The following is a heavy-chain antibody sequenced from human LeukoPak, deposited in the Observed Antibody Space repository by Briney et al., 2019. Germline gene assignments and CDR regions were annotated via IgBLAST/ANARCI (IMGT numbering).Heavy chain of an antibody. CDR2: ISSSGSTI. D-gene: IGHD3-22*01. J-gene: IGHJ4*02. CDR1: GFTFSDYY. CDR3: LRTDSSGSRAN. Sequence: GGSLRLSCAASGFTFSDYYMSWIRQAPGKGLEWVSYISSSGSTIYYADSVKGRFTISRDNAKNSLYLQMNSLRAEDTAVYYCLRTDSSGSRANWGQGTLVTVSS. V-gene: IGHV3-11*04.